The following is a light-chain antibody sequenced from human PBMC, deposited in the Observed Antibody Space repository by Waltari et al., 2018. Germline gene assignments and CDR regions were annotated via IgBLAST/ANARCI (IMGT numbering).Light chain of an antibody. J-gene: IGLJ1*01. Sequence: SYELTQPPSVSVSPGQTASITCSGDKLGDKYACWYQQKPGQTPVRVIYEDSKRPAGIPEGLSGANAGNTATLTIGGTQAMDEADYYCQAWDSSTYVFGTGTKVTVL. CDR2: EDS. CDR3: QAWDSSTYV. V-gene: IGLV3-1*01. CDR1: KLGDKY.